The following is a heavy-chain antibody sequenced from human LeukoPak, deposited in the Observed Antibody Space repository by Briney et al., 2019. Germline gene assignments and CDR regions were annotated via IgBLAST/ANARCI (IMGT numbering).Heavy chain of an antibody. CDR1: VYTFTNFY. D-gene: IGHD2-15*01. J-gene: IGHJ4*01. V-gene: IGHV1-2*02. Sequence: GASVKVSCKASVYTFTNFYIHWVRQAPGQGLEWMGWMNPNNGGTSYAREFQDRVTMTRDTSLSTAYMELSRLRSDDTAVYFCARRPXNCXXXXXXXXSWGXXTXVTVS. CDR3: ARRPXNCXXXXXXXXS. CDR2: MNPNNGGT.